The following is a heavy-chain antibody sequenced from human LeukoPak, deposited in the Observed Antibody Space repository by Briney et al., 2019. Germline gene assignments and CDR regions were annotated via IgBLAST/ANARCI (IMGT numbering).Heavy chain of an antibody. D-gene: IGHD4-23*01. V-gene: IGHV1-69*04. CDR3: ATTLLTTVVSRRYYYGMDV. J-gene: IGHJ6*02. Sequence: SSVKVSCKASGGTFSSYAISWVRQAPEQGLEWMGRIIPILGIANYAQKFQGRVTITADKSTSTAYMELSSLRSEDTAVYYCATTLLTTVVSRRYYYGMDVWGQGTTVTVSS. CDR2: IIPILGIA. CDR1: GGTFSSYA.